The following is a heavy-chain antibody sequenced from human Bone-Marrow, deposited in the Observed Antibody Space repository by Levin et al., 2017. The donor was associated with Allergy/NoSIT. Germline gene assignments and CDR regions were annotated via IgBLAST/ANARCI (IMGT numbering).Heavy chain of an antibody. J-gene: IGHJ4*02. D-gene: IGHD3/OR15-3a*01. Sequence: ASVKVSCKASGYTFTSYAMNWVRQAPGQGLEWMGWINTNTGNPTYAQGFTGRFVFSLDTSVSTAYLQISSLKAEDTAVYYCARVEPVADFWHFDYWGQGTLVTVSS. CDR1: GYTFTSYA. CDR3: ARVEPVADFWHFDY. CDR2: INTNTGNP. V-gene: IGHV7-4-1*02.